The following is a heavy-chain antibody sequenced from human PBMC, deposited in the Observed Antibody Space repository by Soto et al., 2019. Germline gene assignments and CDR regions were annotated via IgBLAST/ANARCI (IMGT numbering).Heavy chain of an antibody. Sequence: EVQLLESGGGLVQPGGSLRLSCAASGFNFSSYAMSWVRQAPGEGLEWISAISGSGGSTYYADSVRVRFTISRDISDNTLCLQMNSLRAEDTAVYYGATDSILGGGFDIWVQGTMVTVSS. V-gene: IGHV3-23*01. CDR2: ISGSGGST. J-gene: IGHJ3*02. CDR1: GFNFSSYA. CDR3: ATDSILGGGFDI. D-gene: IGHD3-10*01.